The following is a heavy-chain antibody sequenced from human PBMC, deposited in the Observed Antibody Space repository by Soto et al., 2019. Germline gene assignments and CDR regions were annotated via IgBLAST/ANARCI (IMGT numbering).Heavy chain of an antibody. J-gene: IGHJ6*02. CDR2: IYQSGST. V-gene: IGHV4-4*02. D-gene: IGHD4-17*01. CDR1: GGSISSSNW. CDR3: ARATGYYYGMDV. Sequence: PSKTLSLTCAVSGGSISSSNWWSWVRQPTGKGLEWIGEIYQSGSTNYNPSLKSRVSISVDKSKKQSSLKLSSLTAADTAVYYCARATGYYYGMDVWGQGTTVTVSS.